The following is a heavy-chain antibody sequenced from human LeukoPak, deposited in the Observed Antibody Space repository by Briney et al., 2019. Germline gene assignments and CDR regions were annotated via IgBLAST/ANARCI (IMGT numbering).Heavy chain of an antibody. CDR1: GFTFSSYA. V-gene: IGHV3-13*01. Sequence: GGSLRLSCAASGFTFSSYAMSWVRQATGKGLEWVSAIGTAGDTYYPGSVKGRFTISRENAKNSLYLQMNSLRAGDTAVYYCARGYYDFWSGYLYFDYWGQGTLVTVSS. CDR2: IGTAGDT. J-gene: IGHJ4*02. CDR3: ARGYYDFWSGYLYFDY. D-gene: IGHD3-3*01.